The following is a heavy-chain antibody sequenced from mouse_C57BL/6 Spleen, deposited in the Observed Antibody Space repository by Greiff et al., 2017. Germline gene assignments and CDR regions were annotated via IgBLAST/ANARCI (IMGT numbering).Heavy chain of an antibody. CDR1: GYSITSGYY. CDR2: ISYDGSN. CDR3: AREGANWYFDY. D-gene: IGHD4-1*01. V-gene: IGHV3-6*01. J-gene: IGHJ2*01. Sequence: EVKLVESGPGLVKPSQSLSLTCSVTGYSITSGYYWNWIRQFPGNKLEWMGYISYDGSNNYNPSLKNRISITRDTSKNQFFLKLNSVTTEDTATYYCAREGANWYFDYWGQGTTLTVSS.